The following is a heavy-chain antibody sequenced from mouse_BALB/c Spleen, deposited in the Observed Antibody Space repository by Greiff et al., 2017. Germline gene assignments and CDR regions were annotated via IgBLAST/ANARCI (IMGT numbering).Heavy chain of an antibody. Sequence: QVQLQQSGAELMKPGASVKISCKATGYTFSSYWIEWVKQRPGHGLEWIGEILPGSGSTNYNEKFKGKATFTADTSSNTAYMQLSSLTSEDSAVYYCARGGYDYDRPWFAYWGQGTLVTVSA. CDR1: GYTFSSYW. J-gene: IGHJ3*01. D-gene: IGHD2-4*01. V-gene: IGHV1-9*01. CDR2: ILPGSGST. CDR3: ARGGYDYDRPWFAY.